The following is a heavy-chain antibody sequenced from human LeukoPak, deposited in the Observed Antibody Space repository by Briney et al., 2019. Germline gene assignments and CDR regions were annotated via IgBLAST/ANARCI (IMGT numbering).Heavy chain of an antibody. V-gene: IGHV4-59*01. CDR3: ARAVAGYYYGMDV. CDR1: GGSISSYY. J-gene: IGHJ6*02. D-gene: IGHD6-19*01. CDR2: IYYGGST. Sequence: SETLSLTCTVSGGSISSYYWSWIRQPPGKGLEWIGYIYYGGSTNYNPSLKSRVTISVDTSKNQFSLKLSSVTAADTAVYYCARAVAGYYYGMDVWGQGTTVTVSS.